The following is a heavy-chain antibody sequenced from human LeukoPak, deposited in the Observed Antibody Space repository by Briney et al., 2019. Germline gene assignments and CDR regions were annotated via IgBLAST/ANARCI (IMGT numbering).Heavy chain of an antibody. CDR3: AKRVPYSSSSVYFDS. CDR1: GVTFSNYG. CDR2: IGDSGSDT. Sequence: GGSLRLSCSASGVTFSNYGMSWVRQAPGKGLEWVSAIGDSGSDTYYADSVKGRFTISRDNSKNTMYLQMNSLRAEDTAVYYCAKRVPYSSSSVYFDSWGQGTLVTVSS. V-gene: IGHV3-23*01. D-gene: IGHD6-6*01. J-gene: IGHJ4*02.